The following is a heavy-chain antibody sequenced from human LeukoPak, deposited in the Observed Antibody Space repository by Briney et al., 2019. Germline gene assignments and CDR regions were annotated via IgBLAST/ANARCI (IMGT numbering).Heavy chain of an antibody. CDR1: GSTFSDYY. CDR2: ISSSGSTI. V-gene: IGHV3-11*04. CDR3: ARYRTSPSRAFDV. D-gene: IGHD2-2*01. Sequence: GGSLRLSCAASGSTFSDYYMSWIRQAPGKGLEWVSYISSSGSTIYYADSVKGRFTVSRGNAKNSLYLQLNTLGAEDTAVYYCARYRTSPSRAFDVWRQGTMVTVSS. J-gene: IGHJ3*01.